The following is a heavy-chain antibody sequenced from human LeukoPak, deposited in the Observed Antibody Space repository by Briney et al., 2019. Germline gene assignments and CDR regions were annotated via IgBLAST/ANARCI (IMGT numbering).Heavy chain of an antibody. Sequence: KPGGSLRLSCAASGLPFSSFRMNWVRQAPGKGLEGVSSIISSSSNIYYANSVKGGFTISRANAKNLFYLQMNSLRAEDTAVYYCARLGTYCSSTSCYNHDAFDIWGQGTMVTVSS. CDR3: ARLGTYCSSTSCYNHDAFDI. V-gene: IGHV3-21*01. CDR1: GLPFSSFR. D-gene: IGHD2-2*02. CDR2: IISSSSNI. J-gene: IGHJ3*02.